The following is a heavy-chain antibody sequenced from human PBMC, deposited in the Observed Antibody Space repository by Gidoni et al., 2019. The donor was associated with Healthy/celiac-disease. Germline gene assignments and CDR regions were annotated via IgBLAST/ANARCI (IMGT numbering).Heavy chain of an antibody. Sequence: EVQLVESGGGLVKPGGSLRLSCAASGFTSSNAWMSWVRQAPGKGLEWVGRIKSKTDGGTTDYAAPVKGRFTISRDDSKNTLYLQMNSLKTEDTAVYYCTPHPRTSGMDVWGQGTTVTVSS. CDR2: IKSKTDGGTT. CDR1: GFTSSNAW. J-gene: IGHJ6*02. V-gene: IGHV3-15*01. CDR3: TPHPRTSGMDV. D-gene: IGHD3-3*01.